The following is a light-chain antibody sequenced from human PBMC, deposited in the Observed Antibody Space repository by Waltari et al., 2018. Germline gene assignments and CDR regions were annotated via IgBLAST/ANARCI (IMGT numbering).Light chain of an antibody. J-gene: IGKJ4*01. CDR3: QQGNSYPLT. CDR2: YAN. Sequence: NPMSQSPILLSAFVGERVTNTCRASQGISSYLNWYQQKPGKAPKLLIYYANSLASGVPSRFSGSGSGTEFTLTISSLQPEDFATYYCQQGNSYPLTFGGGTKVEIK. V-gene: IGKV1-9*01. CDR1: QGISSY.